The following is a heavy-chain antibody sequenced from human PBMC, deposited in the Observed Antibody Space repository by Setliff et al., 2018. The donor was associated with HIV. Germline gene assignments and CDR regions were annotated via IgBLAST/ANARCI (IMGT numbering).Heavy chain of an antibody. V-gene: IGHV1-2*02. CDR1: GYTFTGYY. CDR3: ARGDPWFGELLSYYYYGMDV. J-gene: IGHJ6*02. CDR2: INPNSGGT. Sequence: GASVKVSCKASGYTFTGYYMHWVRQAPGQGLEWMGWINPNSGGTNYAQKFQGRVTMTRDTSISTAYMELSRLRSDDTAVYYCARGDPWFGELLSYYYYGMDVWGQGTTVTVSS. D-gene: IGHD3-10*01.